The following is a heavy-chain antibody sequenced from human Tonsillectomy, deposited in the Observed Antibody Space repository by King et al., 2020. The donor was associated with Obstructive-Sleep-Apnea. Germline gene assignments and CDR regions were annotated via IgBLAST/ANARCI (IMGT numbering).Heavy chain of an antibody. CDR3: ARDHGIAVVPAKWGMDV. CDR2: LNSDGSST. Sequence: VQLVESGGGLIQPGGSLRLSCAASGFTFSRYWMHWVRQAPGKGLVWVSHLNSDGSSTSYADSVKGRFTISRDNAKNTLYLQMNSLRAEDTAGYYCARDHGIAVVPAKWGMDVWGQGTTVTVSS. CDR1: GFTFSRYW. J-gene: IGHJ6*02. V-gene: IGHV3-74*01. D-gene: IGHD2-2*01.